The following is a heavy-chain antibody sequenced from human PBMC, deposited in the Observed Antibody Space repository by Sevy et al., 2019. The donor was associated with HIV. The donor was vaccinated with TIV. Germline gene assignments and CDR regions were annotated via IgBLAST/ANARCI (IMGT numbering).Heavy chain of an antibody. CDR2: ISYDGSNK. D-gene: IGHD5-12*01. CDR1: GFTFSSYG. J-gene: IGHJ4*02. CDR3: AKDLSGGDGYNPGY. V-gene: IGHV3-30*18. Sequence: GGSLRLSCAASGFTFSSYGMHWVRQAPGKGLEWVAVISYDGSNKYYADSVKGRFTISRDNSKNTLYLQMNSLRAEDTAVYYCAKDLSGGDGYNPGYWGQGTLVTVSS.